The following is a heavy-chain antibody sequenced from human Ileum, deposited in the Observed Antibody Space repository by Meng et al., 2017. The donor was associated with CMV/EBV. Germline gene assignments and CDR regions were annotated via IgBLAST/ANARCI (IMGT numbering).Heavy chain of an antibody. CDR1: FSSYS. J-gene: IGHJ4*02. D-gene: IGHD3-22*01. CDR3: ARADPNYYDSSGYYGLLDY. V-gene: IGHV1-69*05. Sequence: FSSYSISWVRQAPGQGLEWMGGIIHIFGTRRYAQKCQGRVTITTDESTSTAYMELSSLRSDDTAVYYCARADPNYYDSSGYYGLLDYWGQGTLVTVSS. CDR2: IIHIFGTR.